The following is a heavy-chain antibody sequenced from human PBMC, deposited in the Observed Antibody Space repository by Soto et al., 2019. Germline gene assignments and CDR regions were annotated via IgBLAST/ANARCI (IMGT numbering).Heavy chain of an antibody. J-gene: IGHJ4*02. CDR2: ISYDGSNK. CDR3: ARGQSSLTRFDY. Sequence: GGSLRLSCAASGFTFSSYAMHWVRQAPGKGLEWVAAISYDGSNKYYVDSVKGRFTISRDNSKNTLYLQMNSLRAEDTAVYYCARGQSSLTRFDYWGQGTLVTVSS. CDR1: GFTFSSYA. V-gene: IGHV3-30-3*01. D-gene: IGHD2-2*01.